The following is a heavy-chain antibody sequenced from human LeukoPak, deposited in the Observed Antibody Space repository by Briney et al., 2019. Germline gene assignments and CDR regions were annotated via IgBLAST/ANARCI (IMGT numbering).Heavy chain of an antibody. CDR2: IYYSGST. D-gene: IGHD1-7*01. CDR1: GGSISSDSYY. Sequence: SETLSLTCTVSGGSISSDSYYWGWIRQPPGKGLQWIGCIYYSGSTYYKPSLKSRVTISVDTSKNQFSLKLNSVTAADTAVYYCGRRSRSTWNYRRGDYWGQGTLVTVSS. J-gene: IGHJ4*02. CDR3: GRRSRSTWNYRRGDY. V-gene: IGHV4-39*01.